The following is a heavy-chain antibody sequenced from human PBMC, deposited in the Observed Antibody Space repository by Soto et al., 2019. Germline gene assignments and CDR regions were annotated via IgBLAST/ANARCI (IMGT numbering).Heavy chain of an antibody. J-gene: IGHJ3*02. V-gene: IGHV4-34*01. CDR1: GGFVSSGSYY. D-gene: IGHD1-1*01. CDR3: ARVERGTATTVVDAFDI. Sequence: QVQLQQWGAGLLKPSETLSLTCAVYGGFVSSGSYYWSWIRQPPGKGLEWIGEMSHSGGNHFNPSLESRVTRSVDTSKNQFSLKMSSVTAADTALYYCARVERGTATTVVDAFDIWGPGTMVTVSS. CDR2: MSHSGGN.